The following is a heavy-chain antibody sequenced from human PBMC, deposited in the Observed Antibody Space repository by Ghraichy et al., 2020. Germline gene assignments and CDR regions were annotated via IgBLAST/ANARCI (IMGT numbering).Heavy chain of an antibody. CDR1: GFTFSTYS. CDR3: ARGRLNCGGDCYSYYFDY. CDR2: ISSSGSSI. J-gene: IGHJ4*02. V-gene: IGHV3-21*01. Sequence: LSLTCAASGFTFSTYSINWVRQAPGKGLEWVSSISSSGSSIYYADSVKGRFTISRDNAKNSLYLQMNSLRAEDTAVYYCARGRLNCGGDCYSYYFDYWGQGTLVTVSS. D-gene: IGHD2-21*02.